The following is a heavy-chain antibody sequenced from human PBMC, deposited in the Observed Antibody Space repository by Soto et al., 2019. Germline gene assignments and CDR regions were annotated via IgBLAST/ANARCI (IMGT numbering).Heavy chain of an antibody. V-gene: IGHV3-7*03. J-gene: IGHJ6*03. D-gene: IGHD2-2*01. CDR1: GFTFSSYW. Sequence: GGSLRLSCAASGFTFSSYWMSWFRQAPGKGLEWVANIKQDGSEENYVDSVKGRFTISRDNAKNALYLQMNSLRADDTAVYYCARDGFCSNTTCPQYYHMDVWGKGTTVTVSS. CDR2: IKQDGSEE. CDR3: ARDGFCSNTTCPQYYHMDV.